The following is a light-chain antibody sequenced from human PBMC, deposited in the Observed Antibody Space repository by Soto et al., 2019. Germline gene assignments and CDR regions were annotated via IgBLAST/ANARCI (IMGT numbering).Light chain of an antibody. CDR2: DAS. V-gene: IGKV1-5*01. CDR3: QQSYSTPPT. J-gene: IGKJ1*01. CDR1: QSIGVW. Sequence: DIQMTQSPSTLSSSVVDRVTITCRASQSIGVWLAWYQQKPGRAPKLLIYDASTLQRGVPSRFSGSGSGTEFTLNISSLQPEDFATYYCQQSYSTPPTFGQGTKVDIK.